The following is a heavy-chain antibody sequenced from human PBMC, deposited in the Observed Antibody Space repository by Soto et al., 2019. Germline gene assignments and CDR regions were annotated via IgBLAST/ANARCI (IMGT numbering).Heavy chain of an antibody. CDR1: GFTFRDYD. Sequence: QVQLVESGGSLVKPGWSLRLSCAASGFTFRDYDLSWIRQAPGKGLESLSYISGISTYTTYADSVRGRFTISRDNAKNSLFLHMNPLTAYGTAVYYCARSRYGDYVANWGQGTLVTVSS. CDR2: ISGISTYT. CDR3: ARSRYGDYVAN. D-gene: IGHD4-17*01. J-gene: IGHJ4*02. V-gene: IGHV3-11*06.